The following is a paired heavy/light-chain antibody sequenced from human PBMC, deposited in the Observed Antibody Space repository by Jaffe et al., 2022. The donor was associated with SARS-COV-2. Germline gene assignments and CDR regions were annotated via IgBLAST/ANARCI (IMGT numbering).Heavy chain of an antibody. J-gene: IGHJ6*02. CDR1: GGSFSGYY. V-gene: IGHV4-34*01. Sequence: QVQLQQWGAGLLKPSETLSLTCAVYGGSFSGYYWSWIRQPPGKGLEWIGEINHSGSTNYNPSLKSRVTISVDTSKNQFSLKLSSVTAADTAVYYCARVRRITIFGVATRGSNYYYYGMDVWGQGTTVTVSS. D-gene: IGHD3-3*01. CDR3: ARVRRITIFGVATRGSNYYYYGMDV. CDR2: INHSGST.
Light chain of an antibody. CDR1: QSISSY. Sequence: DIQMTQSPSSLSASVGDRVTITCRASQSISSYLNWYQQKPGKAPKLLIYAASSLQSGVPSRFSGSGSGTDFTLTISSLQPEDFATYYCQQSYSTPGTFGQGTRLEIK. CDR3: QQSYSTPGT. J-gene: IGKJ5*01. CDR2: AAS. V-gene: IGKV1-39*01.